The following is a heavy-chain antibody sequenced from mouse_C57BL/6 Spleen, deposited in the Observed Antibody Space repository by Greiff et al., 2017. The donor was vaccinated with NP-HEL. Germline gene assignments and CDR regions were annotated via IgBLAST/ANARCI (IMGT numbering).Heavy chain of an antibody. J-gene: IGHJ2*01. D-gene: IGHD1-1*01. CDR3: TRVITTVVPYFDY. Sequence: EVQGVESGEGLVKPGGSLKLSCAASGFTFSSYAMSWVRQTPEKRLEWVAYISSGGDYIYYADTVKGRFNISSDNARNTLYLQMSSLKSEDTAMYYCTRVITTVVPYFDYWGQGTTLTVSS. CDR2: ISSGGDYI. CDR1: GFTFSSYA. V-gene: IGHV5-9-1*02.